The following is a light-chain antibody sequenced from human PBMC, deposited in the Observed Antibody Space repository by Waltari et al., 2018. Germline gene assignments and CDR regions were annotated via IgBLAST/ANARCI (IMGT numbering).Light chain of an antibody. Sequence: SVLTQPPSVSGAPGQRVTIPCPGSSSNFGPTYGAPSYQQVPGTAPKLPIYGNTYRPSGVPDRFSGSKSGTSASLAITGLQAEDEADYYCQSYDSSLSALVFGGGTKLTVL. J-gene: IGLJ2*01. CDR3: QSYDSSLSALV. CDR2: GNT. CDR1: SSNFGPTYG. V-gene: IGLV1-40*01.